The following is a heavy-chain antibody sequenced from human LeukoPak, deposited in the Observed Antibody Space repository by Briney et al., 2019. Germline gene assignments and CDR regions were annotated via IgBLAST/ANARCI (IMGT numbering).Heavy chain of an antibody. CDR3: AKGRPTTLGYCGRSICADWYFDL. J-gene: IGHJ2*01. CDR2: IGPNGGDA. Sequence: GGSLRLSCSASGFTFSNYAMNWFRQAPGKGLEYVSVIGPNGGDAYYADSVKGRFTISRDNSKNTLYLQMSSLRAEDTAVYYCAKGRPTTLGYCGRSICADWYFDLWGRGTLLSVSS. D-gene: IGHD2-2*01. V-gene: IGHV3-64D*06. CDR1: GFTFSNYA.